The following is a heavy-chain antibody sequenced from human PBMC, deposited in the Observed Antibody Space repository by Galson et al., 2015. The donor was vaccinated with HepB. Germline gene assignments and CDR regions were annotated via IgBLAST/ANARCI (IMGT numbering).Heavy chain of an antibody. D-gene: IGHD4-17*01. CDR1: GYTFTSYD. Sequence: SVKVSCKASGYTFTSYDISWVRQATGQRLEWMGWMNPNSGNTGYAQKFQGRVSMTRNTSISTAYMELSSLRSEDTAVYYCARDVGYGDEPLYFDYWGQGTLVTVSS. V-gene: IGHV1-8*01. CDR2: MNPNSGNT. CDR3: ARDVGYGDEPLYFDY. J-gene: IGHJ4*02.